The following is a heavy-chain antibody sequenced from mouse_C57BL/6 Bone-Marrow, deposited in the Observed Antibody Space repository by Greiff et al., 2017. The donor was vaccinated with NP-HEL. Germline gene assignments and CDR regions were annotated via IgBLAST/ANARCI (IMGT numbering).Heavy chain of an antibody. CDR3: VRQGWWTEFAY. CDR2: IRSKSNNYAT. J-gene: IGHJ3*01. D-gene: IGHD1-1*02. CDR1: GFSFNTYA. Sequence: EVHLVESGGGLVQPKGSLKLSCAASGFSFNTYAMNWVRQAPGKGLEWVARIRSKSNNYATYYADSVKDRFTISRDDSESMLYLQMNNLKTEDTAMYYCVRQGWWTEFAYWGQGTLVTVSA. V-gene: IGHV10-1*01.